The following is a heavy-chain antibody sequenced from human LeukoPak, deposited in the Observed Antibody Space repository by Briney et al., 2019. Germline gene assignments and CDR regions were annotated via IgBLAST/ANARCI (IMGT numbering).Heavy chain of an antibody. CDR2: IHSSETT. CDR1: GSSISRDY. CDR3: ARHFPYCGGDCPYYYMDV. Sequence: PSETLSLTCSVSGSSISRDYWSWIRQPPGKGLEWIGNIHSSETTKYNPSLRSRATISGDTSKNQFSLRLSSVTAADTAVYYCARHFPYCGGDCPYYYMDVWGKGTTVTVSS. D-gene: IGHD2-21*02. V-gene: IGHV4-4*09. J-gene: IGHJ6*03.